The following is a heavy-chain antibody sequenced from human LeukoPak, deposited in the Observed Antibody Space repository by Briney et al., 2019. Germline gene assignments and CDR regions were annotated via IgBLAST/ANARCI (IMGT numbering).Heavy chain of an antibody. CDR3: TTGVVVEDAFDI. CDR1: GFTFSNAW. V-gene: IGHV3-15*01. D-gene: IGHD2-15*01. CDR2: IKSKTDGGTT. J-gene: IGHJ3*02. Sequence: GGSLRLSCAASGFTFSNAWMSWVRQALGKGLEWVGRIKSKTDGGTTDYAAPVKGRFTISRDDSKNTLYLQMNSLKTEDTAVYYCTTGVVVEDAFDIWGQGTMVTVSS.